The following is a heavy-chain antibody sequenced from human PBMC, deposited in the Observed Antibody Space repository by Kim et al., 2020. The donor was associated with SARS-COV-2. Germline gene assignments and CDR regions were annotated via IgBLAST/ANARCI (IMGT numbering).Heavy chain of an antibody. V-gene: IGHV3-21*01. CDR1: GFTFSSYS. Sequence: GGSLRLSCAASGFTFSSYSMNWVRQAPGKGLEWVSSINSSSSYIYYADSVKGRFTITRDNAKNSPYLQMNSLRAEDPAVYYCARDWGYCSSTSCLYVFDPWGQGTLVTVSS. D-gene: IGHD2-2*01. J-gene: IGHJ5*02. CDR3: ARDWGYCSSTSCLYVFDP. CDR2: INSSSSYI.